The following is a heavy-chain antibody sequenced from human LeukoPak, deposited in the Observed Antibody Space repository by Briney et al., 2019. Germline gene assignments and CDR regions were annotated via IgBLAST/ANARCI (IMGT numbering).Heavy chain of an antibody. J-gene: IGHJ5*02. CDR2: IYYSGST. CDR3: ARTYYDILTGRPHWFDP. D-gene: IGHD3-9*01. CDR1: GGSISSYY. V-gene: IGHV4-59*01. Sequence: SETLSLTCTVSGGSISSYYWSWIRQPPGKGLEWIGYIYYSGSTNYNPSLKSRVTISVDTSKNLFSLKLSSVTAADTAVYYCARTYYDILTGRPHWFDPWGQGTLVTVSS.